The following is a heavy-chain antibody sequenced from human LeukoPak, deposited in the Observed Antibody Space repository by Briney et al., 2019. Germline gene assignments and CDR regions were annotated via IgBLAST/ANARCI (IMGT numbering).Heavy chain of an antibody. CDR2: IRYDGSNK. CDR3: AKVEVGATSYSDY. D-gene: IGHD1-26*01. CDR1: GFTFSSYG. J-gene: IGHJ4*02. V-gene: IGHV3-30*02. Sequence: GGSLRLSCAASGFTFSSYGMHWVRQAPGKGLEWVAFIRYDGSNKYYADSVKGRFTISRDNSKNTLYLQMNSLRAEDTAVYYCAKVEVGATSYSDYWGQGTLVTVSS.